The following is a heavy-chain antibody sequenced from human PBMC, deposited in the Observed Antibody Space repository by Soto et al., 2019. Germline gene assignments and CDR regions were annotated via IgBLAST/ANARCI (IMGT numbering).Heavy chain of an antibody. J-gene: IGHJ5*02. V-gene: IGHV3-30*18. CDR3: AKGFVYYDSSGSRWFDP. CDR1: GFTFSSYG. Sequence: GGSLRLSCAASGFTFSSYGMHWVRQAPGKGLEWVAVISYDGSNKYYADSVKGRFTISRDNPKNTLYLQMNSLRAEDTAVYYCAKGFVYYDSSGSRWFDPWGQATRATAPS. CDR2: ISYDGSNK. D-gene: IGHD3-22*01.